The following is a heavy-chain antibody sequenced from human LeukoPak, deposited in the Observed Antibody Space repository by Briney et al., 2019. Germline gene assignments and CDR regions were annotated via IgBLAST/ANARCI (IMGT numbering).Heavy chain of an antibody. D-gene: IGHD3-22*01. CDR3: AVPLSGGYYFYFDY. CDR2: INPNSGGT. J-gene: IGHJ4*02. V-gene: IGHV1-2*02. Sequence: ASVKVSCKASGYTFTDYYMHWVRQAPGQGLEWMGWINPNSGGTNYAQKFQGRVTMTRDTSISTAYMELSRLRSDDTAVYYCAVPLSGGYYFYFDYWGQGTLVTVSS. CDR1: GYTFTDYY.